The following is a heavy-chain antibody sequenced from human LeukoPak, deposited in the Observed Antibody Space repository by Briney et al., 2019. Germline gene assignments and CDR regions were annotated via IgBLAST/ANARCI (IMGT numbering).Heavy chain of an antibody. CDR1: GGSISSGGYY. Sequence: SQTLSLTCTVSGGSISSGGYYWSWIRQHPGKGLEWIGYIYYSGSTYYNPSLKSRVTISVDTSKNQFSLKLSSVTAADTAVYYCARADCSSTSCYHSWFDPWGQGTLVTVSS. J-gene: IGHJ5*02. D-gene: IGHD2-2*01. CDR2: IYYSGST. CDR3: ARADCSSTSCYHSWFDP. V-gene: IGHV4-31*03.